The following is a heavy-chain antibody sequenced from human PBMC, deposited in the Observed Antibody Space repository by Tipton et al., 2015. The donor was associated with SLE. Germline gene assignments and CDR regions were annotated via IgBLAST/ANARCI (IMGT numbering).Heavy chain of an antibody. CDR2: IYYSGST. CDR3: ARNYGQYYFDY. J-gene: IGHJ4*02. D-gene: IGHD3-10*01. CDR1: GDSISSSGYY. V-gene: IGHV4-39*01. Sequence: TLSLTCTVSGDSISSSGYYWGWIRQPPGKGLEWIGSIYYSGSTYYNPSLKSRVTISVDTSKNQFSLKLSSVTAADTAVYYCARNYGQYYFDYWGQGTLVTVSS.